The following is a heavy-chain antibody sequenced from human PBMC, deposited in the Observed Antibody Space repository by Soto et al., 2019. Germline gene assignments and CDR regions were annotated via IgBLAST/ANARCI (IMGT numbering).Heavy chain of an antibody. V-gene: IGHV1-69*13. Sequence: SVKVSCKASGGTFSSYRINWVRQAPGQGLEWVGGIVPIRRTADYAQTFQGRVIITADESARTSYMELRILRSQDTAVYYCVRDSGAKLSSSWGQGTLVTVSS. CDR1: GGTFSSYR. CDR3: VRDSGAKLSSS. J-gene: IGHJ4*02. D-gene: IGHD6-13*01. CDR2: IVPIRRTA.